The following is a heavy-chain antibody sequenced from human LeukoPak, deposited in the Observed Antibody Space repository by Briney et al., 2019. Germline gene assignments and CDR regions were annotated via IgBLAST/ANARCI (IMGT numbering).Heavy chain of an antibody. V-gene: IGHV4-59*01. CDR3: ARAVVVPAATRYNWFDP. J-gene: IGHJ5*02. D-gene: IGHD2-2*01. CDR2: IYYSGST. CDR1: GGSISSYY. Sequence: PSETLSLTCTVSGGSISSYYWSWIRQPPGKGLEWIGYIYYSGSTNYNPSLKSRVTISVDTSKNQFSLKLSSVTAADTAVYYCARAVVVPAATRYNWFDPWGQGTLVTVSS.